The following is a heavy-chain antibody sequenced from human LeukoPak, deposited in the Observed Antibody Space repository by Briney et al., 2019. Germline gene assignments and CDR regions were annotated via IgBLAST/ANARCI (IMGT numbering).Heavy chain of an antibody. J-gene: IGHJ4*02. CDR2: IYTSGST. D-gene: IGHD6-13*01. CDR1: GGSISSGSYY. V-gene: IGHV4-61*02. Sequence: SETLSLTCTVSGGSISSGSYYWSWIRQPAGKGLEWIGRIYTSGSTNYNPSLKSRVTISVDTSKNQFSLKLSSVTAADTAVYYCARGVGRAAAVHYWGQGTLVTVSS. CDR3: ARGVGRAAAVHY.